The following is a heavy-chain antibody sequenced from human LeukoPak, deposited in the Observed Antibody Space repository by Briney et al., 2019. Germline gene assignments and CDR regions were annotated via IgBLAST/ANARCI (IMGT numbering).Heavy chain of an antibody. J-gene: IGHJ5*02. CDR3: ARDRDSSSSGRWFDP. Sequence: SETLSLTCTVSGGSISSGSYYWSWIRQPAGKGLEWIGRIYTSGSTNYNPSLKSRVTISLDTSKNQFSLKLSSATAADTAMYYCARDRDSSSSGRWFDPWGQGTLVTVSS. D-gene: IGHD6-6*01. V-gene: IGHV4-61*02. CDR1: GGSISSGSYY. CDR2: IYTSGST.